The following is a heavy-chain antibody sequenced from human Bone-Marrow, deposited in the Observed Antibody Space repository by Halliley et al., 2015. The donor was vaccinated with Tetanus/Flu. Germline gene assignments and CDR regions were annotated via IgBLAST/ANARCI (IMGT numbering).Heavy chain of an antibody. Sequence: GWISAHNGDTKYAKKFQDRVPMTTDTSPNVSYMELTSLTSDDTAVYYCARDRSYFGAGNKFQYWGQGTLVIVSS. J-gene: IGHJ4*02. V-gene: IGHV1-18*01. CDR2: ISAHNGDT. D-gene: IGHD3-10*01. CDR3: ARDRSYFGAGNKFQY.